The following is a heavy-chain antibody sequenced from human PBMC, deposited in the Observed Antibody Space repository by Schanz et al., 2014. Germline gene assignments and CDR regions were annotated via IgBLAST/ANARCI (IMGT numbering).Heavy chain of an antibody. V-gene: IGHV1-18*01. CDR2: ISVYNHNK. J-gene: IGHJ5*02. D-gene: IGHD3-9*01. CDR3: AKAEYDILTDSYSRLDP. CDR1: GYIFINSG. Sequence: QIQLVQSGPEVKKPGATVKVSCKASGYIFINSGISWVRQAPGQGLEWMGWISVYNHNKEYDQKFQGRVTMTTDTSTSPAYMALTDLRSDDTAVYYCAKAEYDILTDSYSRLDPWGQGTLVTVSS.